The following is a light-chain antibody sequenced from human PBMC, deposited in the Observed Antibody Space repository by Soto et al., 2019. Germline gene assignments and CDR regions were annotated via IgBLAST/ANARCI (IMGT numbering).Light chain of an antibody. CDR1: SSDY. J-gene: IGLJ1*01. CDR2: DVT. CDR3: SSYPGGNTYV. V-gene: IGLV2-14*03. Sequence: QSALTLPASVSGSPGQSITISCTGTSSDYVSWYQQYPGKAPKLLIYDVTIRPSGVSHRFSGSKSGDTASLTISGLLPEDEADYYCSSYPGGNTYVFGIGTQLTVL.